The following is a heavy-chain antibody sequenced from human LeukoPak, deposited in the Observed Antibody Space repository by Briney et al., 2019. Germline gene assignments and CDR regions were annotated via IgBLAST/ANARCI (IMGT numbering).Heavy chain of an antibody. CDR2: IYSGGRT. J-gene: IGHJ3*02. CDR1: GITVSSNV. V-gene: IGHV3-53*01. CDR3: AGVFRGAFDI. Sequence: GGSLRLSCTASGITVSSNVMCWVRQAPGKGLEWISLIYSGGRTDYADSVKGRFTISRDNSKNMVYLQMNSLRGDDTAVYYCAGVFRGAFDIWGQGIMVAVSS.